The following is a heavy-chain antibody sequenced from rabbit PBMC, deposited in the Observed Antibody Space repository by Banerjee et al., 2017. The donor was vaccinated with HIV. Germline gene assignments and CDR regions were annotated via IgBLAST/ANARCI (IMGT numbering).Heavy chain of an antibody. Sequence: LTCKASGIDFSSYYYMCWVRQAPGKGLEWIACIDTGSRGYTWYASWAKGRFTISKTSSTTVTLQMTSLTAADTATYFCARDLAGVIGWNFNLWGPGPLVTVS. D-gene: IGHD4-1*01. V-gene: IGHV1S40*01. J-gene: IGHJ4*01. CDR2: IDTGSRGYT. CDR1: GIDFSSYYY. CDR3: ARDLAGVIGWNFNL.